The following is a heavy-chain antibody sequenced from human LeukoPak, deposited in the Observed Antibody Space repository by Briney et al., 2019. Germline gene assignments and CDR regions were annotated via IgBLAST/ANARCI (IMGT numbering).Heavy chain of an antibody. D-gene: IGHD6-13*01. CDR1: GFTFNSYA. CDR2: ISWNSGSI. V-gene: IGHV3-9*01. Sequence: PGGSLRLSCAASGFTFNSYAMTWVRQAPGKGLEWVSGISWNSGSIGYADSVKGRFTISRDNAKNSLYLQMNSLRAEDTALYYCAKGDSSSWSAFDYWGQGTLVTVSS. J-gene: IGHJ4*02. CDR3: AKGDSSSWSAFDY.